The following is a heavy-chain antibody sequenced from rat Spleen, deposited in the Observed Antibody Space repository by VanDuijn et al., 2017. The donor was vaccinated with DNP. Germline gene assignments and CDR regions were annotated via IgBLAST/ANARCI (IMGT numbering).Heavy chain of an antibody. CDR2: ISPSGGRT. J-gene: IGHJ4*01. V-gene: IGHV5-19*01. Sequence: EVQLVESGGGLVQPGRSLKLSCAASGFTFSNYGMHWIRQAPTKGLEWVASISPSGGRTYYRDYVKGRFTISRDNAKSTLYLQMDSLRSEDTATYYCATGNYGLTYYAMDAWGQGTSVTVSS. CDR3: ATGNYGLTYYAMDA. CDR1: GFTFSNYG. D-gene: IGHD1-6*01.